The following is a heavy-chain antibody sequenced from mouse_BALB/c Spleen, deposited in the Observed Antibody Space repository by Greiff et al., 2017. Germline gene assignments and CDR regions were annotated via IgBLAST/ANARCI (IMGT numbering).Heavy chain of an antibody. Sequence: VQLQQSAAELARPGASVKMSCKASGYTFTSYTMHWVKQRPGQGLEWIGYINPSRGYTEYNQKFKDKTTLTADKSSSTAYMQLSSLTSEDSAVYYCARAPITTVVAHFDYWGQGTTLTVAS. CDR3: ARAPITTVVAHFDY. CDR1: GYTFTSYT. J-gene: IGHJ2*01. V-gene: IGHV1-4*02. D-gene: IGHD1-1*01. CDR2: INPSRGYT.